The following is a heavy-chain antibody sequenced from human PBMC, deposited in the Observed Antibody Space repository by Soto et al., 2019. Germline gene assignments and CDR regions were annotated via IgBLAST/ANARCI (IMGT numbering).Heavy chain of an antibody. CDR3: ARVNTMVRWLFYSSGLGMDV. CDR2: IIPILGIA. D-gene: IGHD3-10*01. Sequence: SVKVSCKASGGTFSSYTISWVRQAPGQGLEWMGRIIPILGIANYAQKFQGRVTITADKSTSTAYMELSSLRSEDTAVYYCARVNTMVRWLFYSSGLGMDVWGQGTTVTVSS. J-gene: IGHJ6*02. V-gene: IGHV1-69*02. CDR1: GGTFSSYT.